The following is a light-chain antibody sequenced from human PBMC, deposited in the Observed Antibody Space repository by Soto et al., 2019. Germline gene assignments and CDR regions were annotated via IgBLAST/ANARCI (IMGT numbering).Light chain of an antibody. V-gene: IGLV2-18*02. Sequence: QSALTQPPSVSGSPGQSVTISCTGTSSDVGSYNRVSWYQQPPGTAPKLMIYEVSNRPSGVPDRFSGSKSGNTASLTISGLQAAGEADYYCSSYTSTSTYVFGTGTQLTVL. CDR2: EVS. CDR3: SSYTSTSTYV. J-gene: IGLJ1*01. CDR1: SSDVGSYNR.